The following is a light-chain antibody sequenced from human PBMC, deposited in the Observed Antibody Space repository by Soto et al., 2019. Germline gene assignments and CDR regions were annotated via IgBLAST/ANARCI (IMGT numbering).Light chain of an antibody. V-gene: IGKV3-15*01. CDR1: QSLYNN. CDR2: GAS. J-gene: IGKJ4*01. Sequence: IVMTQSPATLSVSPGERATLSCRASQSLYNNLAWYQQKPGQAPRLLIYGASARATGIPARFSGSGSGTEFTLTISSLQSEDFAVYYCQQYNNWPLTFGGGTKVEIK. CDR3: QQYNNWPLT.